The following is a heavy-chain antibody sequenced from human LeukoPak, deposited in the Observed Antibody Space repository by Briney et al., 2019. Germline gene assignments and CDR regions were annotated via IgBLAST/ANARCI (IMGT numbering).Heavy chain of an antibody. D-gene: IGHD6-19*01. Sequence: SETLSLTCTVFGGSISSSSHYWGWIRQPPGEGLEWIGSIYFSGSTYYSPSLKSRVTISVDPSTNQFSLKLSSVTAADTAVYFCVRHQWLGPFDSWGQGTLVTVSS. V-gene: IGHV4-39*01. CDR2: IYFSGST. CDR1: GGSISSSSHY. J-gene: IGHJ4*02. CDR3: VRHQWLGPFDS.